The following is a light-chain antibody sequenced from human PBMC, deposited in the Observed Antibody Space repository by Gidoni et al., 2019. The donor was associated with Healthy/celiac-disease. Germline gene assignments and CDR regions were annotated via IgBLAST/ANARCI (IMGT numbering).Light chain of an antibody. Sequence: SYELTQPPSGSVSPGQTASITCSGDNLGDKYACWYQQKPGQSPVLVIYPDSKRPSGIPERFSGSNSGNTATLTISGTQAMDEADYYCQAWDSSIVVFGGGTKLTVL. CDR3: QAWDSSIVV. CDR2: PDS. J-gene: IGLJ2*01. CDR1: NLGDKY. V-gene: IGLV3-1*01.